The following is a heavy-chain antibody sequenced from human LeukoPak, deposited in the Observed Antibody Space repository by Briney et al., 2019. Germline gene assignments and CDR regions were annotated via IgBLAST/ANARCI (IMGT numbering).Heavy chain of an antibody. CDR2: ISGSGGST. Sequence: PGGSLRLSCAASGFTFSSYAMSWVRQAPGKGLEWVSAISGSGGSTYYADSVRGRFTISRDNAKNSLYLQMNSLRAEDSAVYYCARAKTTYYYDSSSAYWGQGTLVTVSS. V-gene: IGHV3-23*01. J-gene: IGHJ4*02. CDR1: GFTFSSYA. D-gene: IGHD3-22*01. CDR3: ARAKTTYYYDSSSAY.